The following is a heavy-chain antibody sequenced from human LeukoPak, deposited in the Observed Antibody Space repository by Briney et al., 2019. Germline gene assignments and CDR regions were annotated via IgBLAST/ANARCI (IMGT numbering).Heavy chain of an antibody. CDR1: GGSISSYY. CDR2: IYYSGST. Sequence: PSETLSLTCTVSGGSISSYYWSWIRQPPGKGLEWIGYIYYSGSTNYNPSLKSRVTISVDTSKNQFSLKLSSVTAADTAVYYCARDGYNYPFDAFGIWGQGTMVTVSS. D-gene: IGHD5-24*01. J-gene: IGHJ3*02. V-gene: IGHV4-59*01. CDR3: ARDGYNYPFDAFGI.